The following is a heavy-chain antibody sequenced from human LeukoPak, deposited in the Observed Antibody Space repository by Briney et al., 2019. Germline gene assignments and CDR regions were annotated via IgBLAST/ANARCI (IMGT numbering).Heavy chain of an antibody. CDR3: ARDAIEYSSSSNWFDP. J-gene: IGHJ5*02. CDR2: IKQDGSEK. D-gene: IGHD6-6*01. V-gene: IGHV3-7*01. CDR1: GFTFSSYA. Sequence: PGGSLRLSCAASGFTFSSYAMSWVRQAPGKGLEWVANIKQDGSEKYYVDSVKGRFTISRDNAKNSLYLQMNSLRAEDTAVYYCARDAIEYSSSSNWFDPWGQGTLVTVSS.